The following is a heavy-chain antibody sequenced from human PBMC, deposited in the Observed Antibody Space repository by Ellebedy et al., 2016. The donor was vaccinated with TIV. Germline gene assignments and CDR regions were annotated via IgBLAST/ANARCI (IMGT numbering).Heavy chain of an antibody. CDR3: GRILGGSGSRSEAIDY. CDR1: GFTFSSHD. D-gene: IGHD3-22*01. J-gene: IGHJ4*02. CDR2: IGTAGDT. Sequence: GESLKISCAASGFTFSSHDLHWVRQATGKGLEWVSAIGTAGDTSYSGSVKGRFTISRENGKNSVYLQMNSLRAEDTAVYYCGRILGGSGSRSEAIDYWGQGSLVIVSS. V-gene: IGHV3-13*01.